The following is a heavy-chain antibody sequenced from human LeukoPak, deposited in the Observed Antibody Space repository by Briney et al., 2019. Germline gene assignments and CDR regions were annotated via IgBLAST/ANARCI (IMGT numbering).Heavy chain of an antibody. D-gene: IGHD5-18*01. CDR1: GFTFSSYA. Sequence: GGSLRLSCAASGFTFSSYAMSWVRQAPGKGLEWVSAISGSGGSTYYADSVKGRFTISRDNTKNTLYLQMNSLRAEDTAVYYCAKDSKDGAFLKQLWLSYYYYMDVWGKGTTVTVSS. CDR3: AKDSKDGAFLKQLWLSYYYYMDV. J-gene: IGHJ6*03. V-gene: IGHV3-23*01. CDR2: ISGSGGST.